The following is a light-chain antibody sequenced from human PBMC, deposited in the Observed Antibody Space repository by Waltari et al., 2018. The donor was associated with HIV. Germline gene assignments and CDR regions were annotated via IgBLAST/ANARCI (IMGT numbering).Light chain of an antibody. Sequence: MTQSPSSLSASVGDRVTITCQASQDISNYLNWYQQKPGKAPKLLIYDASNLETGVPSRFSGSGSGTDFTFTISSLQPEDIATYYCQQYDNPLFGGGTKVEIK. CDR2: DAS. CDR1: QDISNY. J-gene: IGKJ4*01. CDR3: QQYDNPL. V-gene: IGKV1-33*01.